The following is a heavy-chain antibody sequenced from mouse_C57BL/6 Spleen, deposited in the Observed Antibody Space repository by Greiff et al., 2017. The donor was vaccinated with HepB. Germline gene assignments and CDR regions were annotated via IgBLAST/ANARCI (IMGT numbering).Heavy chain of an antibody. Sequence: QVQLKESGAELVRPGASVTLSCKASGYTFTDYEMHWVKQTPVHGLEWIGAIDPETGGTAYNQKFKGKAILTADKSSSTAYMELRSLTSEDSAVYYCTRSYGSSSRYFDVWGTGTTVTVSS. V-gene: IGHV1-15*01. J-gene: IGHJ1*03. CDR3: TRSYGSSSRYFDV. D-gene: IGHD1-1*01. CDR2: IDPETGGT. CDR1: GYTFTDYE.